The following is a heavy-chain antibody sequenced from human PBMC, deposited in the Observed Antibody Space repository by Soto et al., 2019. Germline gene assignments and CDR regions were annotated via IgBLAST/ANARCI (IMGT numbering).Heavy chain of an antibody. Sequence: QVQLVQSGAEVKKPGASVKVSCKASGYTFTSYGFSWVRQAPGQGLEWMGWISAYNGNTNYAQKVQGRVTMTTDTSTSTAYMELRSLRSDDPAVYYCASFSIAAADPYGMDVWGQGTTVTVSS. CDR1: GYTFTSYG. CDR3: ASFSIAAADPYGMDV. V-gene: IGHV1-18*01. CDR2: ISAYNGNT. J-gene: IGHJ6*02. D-gene: IGHD6-13*01.